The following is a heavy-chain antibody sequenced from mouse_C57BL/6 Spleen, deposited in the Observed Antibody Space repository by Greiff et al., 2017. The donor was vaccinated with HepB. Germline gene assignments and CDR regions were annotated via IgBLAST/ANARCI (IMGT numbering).Heavy chain of an antibody. CDR3: ARYGSSYGYFDV. CDR2: IHPNSGST. D-gene: IGHD1-1*01. V-gene: IGHV1-64*01. J-gene: IGHJ1*03. CDR1: GYTFTSYW. Sequence: VQLQQPGAELVKPGASVKLSCKASGYTFTSYWMHWVKQRPGQGLEWIGMIHPNSGSTNYNEKFKSKATLTVDKSSSTAYMQLSSLTSEDSAVYYGARYGSSYGYFDVWGTGTTVTVSS.